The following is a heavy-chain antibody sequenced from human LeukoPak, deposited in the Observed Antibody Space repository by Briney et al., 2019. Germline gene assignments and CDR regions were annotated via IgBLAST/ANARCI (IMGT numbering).Heavy chain of an antibody. CDR2: IRSKANSYAT. CDR1: GFTFSGSA. Sequence: PGGSLRLSCAASGFTFSGSAIHWVRQASGEGLEWVGRIRSKANSYATGYAASVKGRFTISRDDSKNMASLQMNSLETEDTAVYYCIIAVAGYFFDYWGQGTLVTVSA. D-gene: IGHD6-19*01. J-gene: IGHJ4*02. V-gene: IGHV3-73*01. CDR3: IIAVAGYFFDY.